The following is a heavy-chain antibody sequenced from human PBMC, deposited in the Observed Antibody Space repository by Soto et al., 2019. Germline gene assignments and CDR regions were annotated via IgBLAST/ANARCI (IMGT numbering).Heavy chain of an antibody. CDR1: GFTFTSYC. CDR3: ATYYCAREGSSGWPFDY. J-gene: IGHJ4*02. Sequence: QVQLVQSGAEVKKPGASVKVSCKTSGFTFTSYCMHWVRQAPGQGLEWMGIINPSGGGTSYAQKFQGRVTMTRDTSTSTAYMEMSSLRYEDTAMYYCATYYCAREGSSGWPFDYWGQGTLVTVS. V-gene: IGHV1-46*01. CDR2: INPSGGGT. D-gene: IGHD6-19*01.